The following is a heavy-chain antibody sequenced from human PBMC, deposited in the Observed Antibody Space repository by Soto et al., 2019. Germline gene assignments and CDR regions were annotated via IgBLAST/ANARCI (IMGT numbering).Heavy chain of an antibody. V-gene: IGHV4-34*01. J-gene: IGHJ4*02. CDR3: AIHTAMVNNFDY. CDR1: GGSFSGYY. CDR2: INHSGST. D-gene: IGHD5-18*01. Sequence: SETLSLTCAVYGGSFSGYYWSWIRQPPGKGLEWIGEINHSGSTNYNPSLKSRVTISVDTSKNQFSLKLISVTAADTAVYYCAIHTAMVNNFDYWGQGTLVTVSS.